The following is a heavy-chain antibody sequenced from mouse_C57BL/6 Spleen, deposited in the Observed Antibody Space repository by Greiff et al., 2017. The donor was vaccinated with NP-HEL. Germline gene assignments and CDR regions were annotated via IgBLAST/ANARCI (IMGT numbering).Heavy chain of an antibody. CDR2: IYPRSGIT. J-gene: IGHJ2*01. CDR1: GYTFTSYG. V-gene: IGHV1-81*01. D-gene: IGHD1-2*01. Sequence: QVHVKQSGAELARPGASVKLSCKASGYTFTSYGISWVKQRTGQGLEWIGEIYPRSGITYYNEKFKGKATLTADKSSSTAYMELRSLTSEDSAVYFCARWGTTGTGYYFDYWGQGTTLTVSS. CDR3: ARWGTTGTGYYFDY.